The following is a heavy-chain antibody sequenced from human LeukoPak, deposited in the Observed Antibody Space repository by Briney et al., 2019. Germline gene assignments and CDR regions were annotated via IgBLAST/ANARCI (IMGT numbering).Heavy chain of an antibody. CDR1: GYTFTSYG. CDR3: ARDLRITMHRKMNWFDP. CDR2: ISAYNGNT. V-gene: IGHV1-18*01. D-gene: IGHD3-10*01. Sequence: ASVKVSCKASGYTFTSYGISWVRQAPGQGLEWMGWISAYNGNTNYAQKLQGRVTMTTDTSTSTAYMELRSLRSDDTAVYYCARDLRITMHRKMNWFDPWGQGTLVTVSS. J-gene: IGHJ5*02.